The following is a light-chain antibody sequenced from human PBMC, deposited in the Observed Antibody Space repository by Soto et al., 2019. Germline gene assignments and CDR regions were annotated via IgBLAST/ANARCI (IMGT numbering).Light chain of an antibody. CDR1: QSVSSNY. CDR3: QQYGSSPPWT. Sequence: VVLTQSPGTLSLSPGERATLSCRASQSVSSNYLAWYQQKPGQAPRLLISDASSRATGIPDRFSGSGSGTDFTLTINRLEPEDFAVYYCQQYGSSPPWTFGQGTRVDIK. V-gene: IGKV3-20*01. J-gene: IGKJ1*01. CDR2: DAS.